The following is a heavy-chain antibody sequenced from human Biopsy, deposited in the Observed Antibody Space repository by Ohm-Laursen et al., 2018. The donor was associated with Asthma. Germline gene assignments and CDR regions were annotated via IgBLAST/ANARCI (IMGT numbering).Heavy chain of an antibody. Sequence: SVKVSCKSLGGTFNTYVIGWVRQARGQGLEWMGGINSVFGTTTYPQKFQDRVTIKADDSTSTVYMELSSLRSEDTAVYYCARKAGSCISRTCYSLDFWGQGTLVTVSS. J-gene: IGHJ4*02. CDR2: INSVFGTT. V-gene: IGHV1-69*13. CDR3: ARKAGSCISRTCYSLDF. CDR1: GGTFNTYV. D-gene: IGHD2-2*01.